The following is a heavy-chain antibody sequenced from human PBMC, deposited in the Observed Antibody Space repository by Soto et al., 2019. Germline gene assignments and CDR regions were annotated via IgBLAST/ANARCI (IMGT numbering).Heavy chain of an antibody. J-gene: IGHJ4*02. V-gene: IGHV3-7*01. Sequence: EVQLVESGGGLVQPGESLRLSCAASGYTFSSYWMTWVRQAPGKGLEWVANIKQDGREKYYVDSVRGRFTMSRDNAKNSLYLQMNSLRAEDTAVYYCARVVGATQMDFDYWGQGTLVTVSS. CDR2: IKQDGREK. CDR1: GYTFSSYW. CDR3: ARVVGATQMDFDY. D-gene: IGHD1-26*01.